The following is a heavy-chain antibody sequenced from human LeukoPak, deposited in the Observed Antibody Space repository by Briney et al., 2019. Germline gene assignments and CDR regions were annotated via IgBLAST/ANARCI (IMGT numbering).Heavy chain of an antibody. J-gene: IGHJ4*02. CDR2: MNPNSGNT. D-gene: IGHD3-16*01. CDR3: ARNWGAGHPINFDY. V-gene: IGHV1-8*01. Sequence: ASVKVSCKASGYTFTSYDINWVRQAAGQGLEWMGWMNPNSGNTGYAQKFQGRVTMTRDTSISTAYMELSRLRSDDTAVYYCARNWGAGHPINFDYWGQGTLVTVSS. CDR1: GYTFTSYD.